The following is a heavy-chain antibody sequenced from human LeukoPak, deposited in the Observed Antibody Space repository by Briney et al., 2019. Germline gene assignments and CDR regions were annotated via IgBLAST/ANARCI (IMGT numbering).Heavy chain of an antibody. Sequence: GGSLRLSCAASGFTFTSYWMSWVRQAPGKGLEWLANIKQDGSEKYYVDSVKGRFTISRDNAKNSLYLQMNSLRVEDTAVYFCARARIAAPLLDYWGQGTLVTVSS. V-gene: IGHV3-7*02. J-gene: IGHJ4*02. CDR1: GFTFTSYW. CDR3: ARARIAAPLLDY. D-gene: IGHD6-13*01. CDR2: IKQDGSEK.